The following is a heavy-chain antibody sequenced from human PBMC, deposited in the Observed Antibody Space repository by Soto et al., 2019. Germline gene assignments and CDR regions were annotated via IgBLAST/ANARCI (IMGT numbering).Heavy chain of an antibody. Sequence: SETLSLTCAVSGGSISSSNYYWGWIRQPPGKGLEWIGYVFSSGYSETTHYNPSLKSRAAISVDTSKNQFSLKLKPVTAADTAVYYCARRNGLASDFDPCGQGTLVTVSS. V-gene: IGHV4-39*01. D-gene: IGHD6-13*01. CDR2: VFSSGYSETT. CDR3: ARRNGLASDFDP. J-gene: IGHJ5*02. CDR1: GGSISSSNYY.